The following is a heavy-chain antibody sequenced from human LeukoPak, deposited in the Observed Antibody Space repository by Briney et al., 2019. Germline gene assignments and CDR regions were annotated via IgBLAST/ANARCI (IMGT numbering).Heavy chain of an antibody. V-gene: IGHV4-4*07. CDR2: IYTSGTI. CDR3: ARDSRYDSSGYYRY. J-gene: IGHJ4*02. Sequence: SETLSLTCTVSGGSISSYYWSWIRQPAGTALEWIGRIYTSGTITYNPSLKSRVTMSVDTSKNQFSLKLSSVTAEDTAVYYCARDSRYDSSGYYRYWGQGTLVTVSS. D-gene: IGHD3-22*01. CDR1: GGSISSYY.